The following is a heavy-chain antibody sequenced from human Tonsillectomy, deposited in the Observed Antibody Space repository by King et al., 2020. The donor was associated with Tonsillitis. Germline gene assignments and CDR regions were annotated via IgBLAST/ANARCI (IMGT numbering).Heavy chain of an antibody. D-gene: IGHD6-19*01. CDR1: GFTFSSYS. Sequence: VQLVESGGGLVQPGGSLRLSCAASGFTFSSYSMNWVRQAPGKGLEWVSYISSSSGTIKYADSVKGRFTISRDNAKNSLYLQMNSLRDEDTAVYYCARDYSGVADRCEPPSLYWGQGTLVTVSS. V-gene: IGHV3-48*02. CDR2: ISSSSGTI. CDR3: ARDYSGVADRCEPPSLY. J-gene: IGHJ4*02.